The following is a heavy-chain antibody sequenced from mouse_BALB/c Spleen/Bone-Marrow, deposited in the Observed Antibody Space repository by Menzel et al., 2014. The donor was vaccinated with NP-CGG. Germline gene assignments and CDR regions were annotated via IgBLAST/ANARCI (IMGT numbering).Heavy chain of an antibody. D-gene: IGHD1-1*01. CDR1: GFNIKDYY. Sequence: VQLQQPGAELVRPGALVKLSCKASGFNIKDYYMHWVKQRPEQGLEWIGWIDPENGNTIYDPKFQGKASITADTSSNTAYLQLSSLSSEDTAVSFCASPSGSSSANFDYWGPGTTLTDSS. J-gene: IGHJ2*01. CDR2: IDPENGNT. V-gene: IGHV14-1*02. CDR3: ASPSGSSSANFDY.